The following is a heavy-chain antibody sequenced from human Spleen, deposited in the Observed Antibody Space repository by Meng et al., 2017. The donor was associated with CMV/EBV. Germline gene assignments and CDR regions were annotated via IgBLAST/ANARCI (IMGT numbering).Heavy chain of an antibody. CDR2: IYSGGST. CDR3: ARGEPDIIVVPAACDY. J-gene: IGHJ4*02. V-gene: IGHV3-NL1*01. CDR1: GFTFSSYG. Sequence: GGSLRLSCAASGFTFSSYGMHWVRQAPGKGLEWVAVIYSGGSTYYADSVKGRFTVSRDNAKNSLFLQMDSLRGEDTAVYYCARGEPDIIVVPAACDYWGQGTLVTVSS. D-gene: IGHD2-2*01.